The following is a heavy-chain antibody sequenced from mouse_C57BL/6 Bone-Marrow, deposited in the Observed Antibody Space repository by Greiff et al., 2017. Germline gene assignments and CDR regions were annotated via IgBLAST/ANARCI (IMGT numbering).Heavy chain of an antibody. CDR3: ASVLYYGLDY. CDR2: ISDGGSYT. CDR1: GFTFSSYA. D-gene: IGHD1-1*01. J-gene: IGHJ2*01. Sequence: EVKLQESGGGLVKPGGSLKLSCAASGFTFSSYAMSWVRQTPEKRLEWVATISDGGSYTYYPDNVKGRFTISRDNAKNNLYLQMSHLKSEDTAMYYSASVLYYGLDYWGQGTTLTVSS. V-gene: IGHV5-4*03.